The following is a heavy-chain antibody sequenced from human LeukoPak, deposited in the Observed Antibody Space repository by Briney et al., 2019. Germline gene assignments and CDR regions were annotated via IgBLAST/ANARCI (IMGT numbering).Heavy chain of an antibody. CDR1: GFTFTDYN. D-gene: IGHD2-21*02. CDR2: ISKSSTYI. CDR3: AGEESYCRGDCSPA. Sequence: PGGSLRLSCAASGFTFTDYNMNWVRQAPGKGLEWVASISKSSTYIYYADSVRGRFTISRDHSKNSLFLQMNSLRVEDTAVYFCAGEESYCRGDCSPAWGQGTLVTVSS. J-gene: IGHJ5*02. V-gene: IGHV3-21*01.